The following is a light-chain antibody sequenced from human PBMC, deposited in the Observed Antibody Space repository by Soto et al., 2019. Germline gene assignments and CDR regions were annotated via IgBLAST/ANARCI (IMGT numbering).Light chain of an antibody. V-gene: IGKV1-39*01. J-gene: IGKJ3*01. CDR2: DAS. Sequence: DIQMTQSPSSLSASVRVRITITCRSSQSISSHSTWYQQKPGKAPNLLIYDASSLQRGVPSRFSGSGSGTEFTLTISSLQPEDFATYYCHQTYSTPYTFGPGTIVDVK. CDR1: QSISSH. CDR3: HQTYSTPYT.